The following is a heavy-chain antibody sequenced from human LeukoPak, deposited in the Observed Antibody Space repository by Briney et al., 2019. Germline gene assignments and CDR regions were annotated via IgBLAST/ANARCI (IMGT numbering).Heavy chain of an antibody. D-gene: IGHD1-26*01. V-gene: IGHV3-30-3*01. CDR3: ARDGSGSYYVSYFDY. CDR2: MSYDGSNK. CDR1: GFTLSSYA. Sequence: RRPLRLSCAASGFTLSSYAMHSVGQAPGKELEGVGVMSYDGSNKYYADSLTGRFTISRENSKNTLYLQMNSRRAEDTAVYYCARDGSGSYYVSYFDYWGQGTLVTVSS. J-gene: IGHJ4*02.